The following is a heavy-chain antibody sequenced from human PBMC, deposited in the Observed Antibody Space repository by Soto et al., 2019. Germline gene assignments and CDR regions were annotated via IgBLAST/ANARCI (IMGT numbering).Heavy chain of an antibody. V-gene: IGHV4-30-4*01. CDR1: GGSISSGDYY. D-gene: IGHD3-22*01. Sequence: QVQLQESGPGLVKPSQTLSLTCTVSGGSISSGDYYWSWIRQPPGKGLEWIGYIYYSGSTYYNPSLKSRVTISVDTSKNQSSLKLSSVTAADTAVYYCASLENYYDSSGETHRVYWGQGTLVTVSS. J-gene: IGHJ4*02. CDR3: ASLENYYDSSGETHRVY. CDR2: IYYSGST.